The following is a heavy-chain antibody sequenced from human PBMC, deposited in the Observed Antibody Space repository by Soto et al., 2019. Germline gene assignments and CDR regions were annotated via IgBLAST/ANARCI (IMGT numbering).Heavy chain of an antibody. CDR1: GYSFTDYH. V-gene: IGHV1-2*04. D-gene: IGHD2-8*01. Sequence: ASVKVSCKASGYSFTDYHIHWVRQAPGQGLEWLGRINPKSGGTSTAQKFQGWVTMTTDTSISTASMELTRLTSDDTAIYYCARGDSTDCSNGVCSFFYNHDMDVWGQGIMVTVSS. CDR2: INPKSGGT. CDR3: ARGDSTDCSNGVCSFFYNHDMDV. J-gene: IGHJ6*02.